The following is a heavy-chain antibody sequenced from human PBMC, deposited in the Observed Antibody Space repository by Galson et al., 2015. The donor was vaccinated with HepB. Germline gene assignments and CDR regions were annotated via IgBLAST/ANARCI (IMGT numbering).Heavy chain of an antibody. J-gene: IGHJ4*02. V-gene: IGHV1-18*04. D-gene: IGHD2-15*01. Sequence: SVKVSCKASGYTFTSYGISWVRQAPGQGLEWMGWISAYNGNTNYAQKLQGRVTMTTDTSTSTAYMELRSLRSDDTAVYYCALLMYCSGGSCPTRKNDYWGQGTLVTVSS. CDR3: ALLMYCSGGSCPTRKNDY. CDR1: GYTFTSYG. CDR2: ISAYNGNT.